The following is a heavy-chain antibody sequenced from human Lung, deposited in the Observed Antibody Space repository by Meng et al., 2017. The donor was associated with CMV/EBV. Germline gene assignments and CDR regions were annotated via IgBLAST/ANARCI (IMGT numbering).Heavy chain of an antibody. CDR1: GYTFSSHG. Sequence: ASXXVSXKASGYTFSSHGITWVRQAPGQGLEWMGWISAYNGNTNYAQKFQGRVTMTTEKSTNKAYMELRSMRSDDTAVYYYAREPGFWSGYWTIWSDPWGQGTXVTVSS. CDR3: AREPGFWSGYWTIWSDP. CDR2: ISAYNGNT. V-gene: IGHV1-18*04. D-gene: IGHD3-3*01. J-gene: IGHJ5*02.